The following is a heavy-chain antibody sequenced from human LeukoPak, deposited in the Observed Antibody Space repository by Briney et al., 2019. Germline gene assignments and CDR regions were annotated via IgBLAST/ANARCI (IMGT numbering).Heavy chain of an antibody. V-gene: IGHV3-30*18. Sequence: PGRSLRLSCAASGFTFSNYGMHWVRQAPGKGLEWVAVISYDGSNKYYADSVKGRFTISRDNSKNTLYLQMNSLRAEDTAVYYCAKDRRGGFGDLLYDYWGQGTLVTVSS. CDR3: AKDRRGGFGDLLYDY. CDR2: ISYDGSNK. CDR1: GFTFSNYG. D-gene: IGHD3-10*01. J-gene: IGHJ4*02.